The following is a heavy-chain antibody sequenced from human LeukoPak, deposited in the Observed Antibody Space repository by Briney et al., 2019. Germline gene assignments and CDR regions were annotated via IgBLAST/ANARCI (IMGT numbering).Heavy chain of an antibody. D-gene: IGHD4/OR15-4a*01. Sequence: SETQSLTCTVSGGSISSYYWSWIRQPPGKGLEYIAYIYYSGSTNYNPSLNSRVTTSVDTSKNQFSLKLSSVTAADTAVYYCASILYGANGFDYWGQGTLVTVSS. J-gene: IGHJ4*02. CDR2: IYYSGST. CDR1: GGSISSYY. CDR3: ASILYGANGFDY. V-gene: IGHV4-59*01.